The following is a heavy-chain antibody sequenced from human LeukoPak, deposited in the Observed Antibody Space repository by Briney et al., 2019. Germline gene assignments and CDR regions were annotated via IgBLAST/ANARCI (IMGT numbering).Heavy chain of an antibody. Sequence: SETLSLTCAVYGGSFSGYYWSWIRQPPGKGLEWIGEINHSGSTNYNPSLKSRVTISVDTSKNQFSLKLSSVTAADTAVYYCARHRGDGYNRPLDDWGQGTLVTVSS. D-gene: IGHD5-24*01. CDR3: ARHRGDGYNRPLDD. J-gene: IGHJ4*02. CDR2: INHSGST. CDR1: GGSFSGYY. V-gene: IGHV4-34*01.